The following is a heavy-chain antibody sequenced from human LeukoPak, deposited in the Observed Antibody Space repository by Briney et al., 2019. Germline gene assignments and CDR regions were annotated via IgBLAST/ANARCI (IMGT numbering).Heavy chain of an antibody. Sequence: GGSLRLSGAASGSTFSSYGMHWVRQAPGKGLEWVAFIRYDGSNKYYADSVKGRFTISRDNSKNTLYLQMNSLRAEDTAVYYCAKEALGYCTNGVCYGFDYWGQGTLVTVSS. CDR2: IRYDGSNK. D-gene: IGHD2-8*01. V-gene: IGHV3-30*02. J-gene: IGHJ4*02. CDR1: GSTFSSYG. CDR3: AKEALGYCTNGVCYGFDY.